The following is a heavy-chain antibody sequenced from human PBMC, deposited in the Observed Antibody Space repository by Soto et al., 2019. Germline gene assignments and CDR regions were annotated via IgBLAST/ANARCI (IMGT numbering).Heavy chain of an antibody. D-gene: IGHD6-6*01. V-gene: IGHV4-34*01. Sequence: QVQLQQWGAGLLKPSETLSLTCADYGGSFSGYYWSWIRQPPGKGLEWIGEINHSGSTNYNPSLKSRVTISVDTSKNQFSLKLSSVTAADTAVYYCARGRGYSSSSLDYWGQGTLVTVSS. CDR3: ARGRGYSSSSLDY. J-gene: IGHJ4*02. CDR1: GGSFSGYY. CDR2: INHSGST.